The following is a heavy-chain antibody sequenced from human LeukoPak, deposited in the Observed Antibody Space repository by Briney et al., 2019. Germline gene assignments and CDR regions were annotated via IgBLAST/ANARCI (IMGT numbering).Heavy chain of an antibody. CDR2: MNPNSGNT. CDR1: GYTFTSYD. CDR3: ARVFEDNWNDFDY. V-gene: IGHV1-8*01. Sequence: PRASVKVPCKASGYTFTSYDINWVRQATGQGLGWMGWMNPNSGNTGYAQKFQGRVTMTRNTSISTAYMELSSLRSEDTAVYYCARVFEDNWNDFDYWGQGTLVTVSS. D-gene: IGHD1-20*01. J-gene: IGHJ4*02.